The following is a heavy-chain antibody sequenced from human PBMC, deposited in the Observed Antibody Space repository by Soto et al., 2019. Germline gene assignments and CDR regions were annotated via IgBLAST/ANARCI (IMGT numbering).Heavy chain of an antibody. J-gene: IGHJ3*02. V-gene: IGHV1-3*01. CDR2: INAGNGNT. Sequence: ASVKVSCKASGYTFTSYAMHWVRQAPGQRLEWMGWINAGNGNTKYSQKFQGRVTITRDTSASTAYMELNSLRAEDTAVYYCARAQGSGYPGDGSFDIWGQGTMVTVS. CDR1: GYTFTSYA. D-gene: IGHD5-12*01. CDR3: ARAQGSGYPGDGSFDI.